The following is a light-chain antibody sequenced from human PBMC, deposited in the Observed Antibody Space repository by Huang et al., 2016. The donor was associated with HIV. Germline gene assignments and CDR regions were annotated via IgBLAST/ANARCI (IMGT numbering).Light chain of an antibody. Sequence: IQMTQSPSTLSGSVGDRVTITCRASQTISSCLAWYQQKPGKAPKLLIYKASSLQSGVPSRVSCSGSGTDFTLPISNLQPDDFATYYCQQYGTSSITFGQGTRLDIK. V-gene: IGKV1-5*03. J-gene: IGKJ5*01. CDR2: KAS. CDR1: QTISSC. CDR3: QQYGTSSIT.